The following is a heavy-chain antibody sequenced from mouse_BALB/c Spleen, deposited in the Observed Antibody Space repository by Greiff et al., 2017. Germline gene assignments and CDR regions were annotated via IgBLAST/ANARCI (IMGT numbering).Heavy chain of an antibody. V-gene: IGHV1-4*01. CDR3: ARVDYDDYAMDY. CDR2: INPSSGYT. Sequence: VQLQQSGAELARPGASVKMSCKASGYTFTSYTMHWVKQRPGQGLEWIGYINPSSGYTNYNQKFKDKATLTADKSSSTAYMQLSSLTSEDSAVYYCARVDYDDYAMDYWGQGTSVTVSS. CDR1: GYTFTSYT. D-gene: IGHD2-4*01. J-gene: IGHJ4*01.